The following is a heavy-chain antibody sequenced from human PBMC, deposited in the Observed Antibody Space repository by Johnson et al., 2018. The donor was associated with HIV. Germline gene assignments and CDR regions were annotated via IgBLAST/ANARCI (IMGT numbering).Heavy chain of an antibody. CDR1: GFTFSSYG. D-gene: IGHD2-21*01. CDR2: IWFDGSNK. Sequence: QVQLVESGGGVVQPGTSLRLSCEASGFTFSSYGMHWVRQAPGKGLEWAAVIWFDGSNKYYADSVKGRFTISRDNSENTLYLQMDSLRAEDTAMYYCVKGTMVVIAISGAFDIWGQGTMVTVSS. V-gene: IGHV3-33*06. CDR3: VKGTMVVIAISGAFDI. J-gene: IGHJ3*02.